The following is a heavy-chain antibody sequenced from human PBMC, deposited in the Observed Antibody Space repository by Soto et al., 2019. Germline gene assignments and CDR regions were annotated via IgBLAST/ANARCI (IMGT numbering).Heavy chain of an antibody. J-gene: IGHJ4*02. CDR1: GYKFADYN. CDR2: MNSFSGGS. Sequence: QVQLVQSGAEVKRPGASVKVSCTTSGYKFADYNMNWVRQATGRGLEWLGYMNSFSGGSDFAPKFQDRLTLTKNTSISTAYLELTNLRDDDTAVYYCASGSAFRRTGNSDFWGEGTPVTVSS. CDR3: ASGSAFRRTGNSDF. D-gene: IGHD6-19*01. V-gene: IGHV1-8*02.